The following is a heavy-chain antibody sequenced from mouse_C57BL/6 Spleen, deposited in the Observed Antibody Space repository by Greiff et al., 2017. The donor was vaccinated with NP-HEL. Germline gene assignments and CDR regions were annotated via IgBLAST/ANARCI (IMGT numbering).Heavy chain of an antibody. CDR1: GFSFNTYA. CDR2: IRSKSNNYAT. Sequence: EVQLVESGGGLVQPKGSLKLSCAASGFSFNTYAMNWVRQAPGKGLEWVARIRSKSNNYATSYADSVKDRFTISKDDSESMLYLQMNNLKTEDTAMYYCGGNYGVYWYFDVWGTGTTVTVSS. D-gene: IGHD1-1*02. CDR3: GGNYGVYWYFDV. V-gene: IGHV10-1*01. J-gene: IGHJ1*03.